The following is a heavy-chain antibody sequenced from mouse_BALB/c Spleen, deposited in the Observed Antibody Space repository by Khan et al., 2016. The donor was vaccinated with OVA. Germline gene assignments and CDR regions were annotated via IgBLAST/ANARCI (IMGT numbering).Heavy chain of an antibody. CDR1: GFSLTSYG. CDR3: ARNYDYEEGLAY. V-gene: IGHV2-2*02. Sequence: QIQLVQSGPGLVQPSQSLSITCTVSGFSLTSYGVHWVRQSPGKGLEWLGVIWSGGITDYSAAFISRLSISKDNSKSQVFFKMNSLQANDTAIYYCARNYDYEEGLAYWGQRTLVTVSA. D-gene: IGHD2-4*01. J-gene: IGHJ3*01. CDR2: IWSGGIT.